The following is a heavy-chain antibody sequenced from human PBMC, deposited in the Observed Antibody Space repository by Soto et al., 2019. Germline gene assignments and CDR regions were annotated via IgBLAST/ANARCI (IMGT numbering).Heavy chain of an antibody. CDR3: ARGSYYFDS. Sequence: GGSLRLSCTASGFTFSNFWMSWVRQAPGKGLEWVANIKQDGTEKYYVDSVKGRFTISRDNAKNSLYLQMNSLRAEDTAVYYCARGSYYFDSWGQGILVTVSS. CDR2: IKQDGTEK. D-gene: IGHD3-10*01. CDR1: GFTFSNFW. J-gene: IGHJ4*02. V-gene: IGHV3-7*01.